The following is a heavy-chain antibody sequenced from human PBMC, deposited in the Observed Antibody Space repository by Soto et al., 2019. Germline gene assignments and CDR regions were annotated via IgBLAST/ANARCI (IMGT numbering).Heavy chain of an antibody. V-gene: IGHV1-18*01. CDR2: INTSNGNT. CDR1: GYTFTRYG. J-gene: IGHJ6*01. Sequence: QVQLVQSGAEVKNPGASVQVSCKASGYTFTRYGIGWARQAPGQGLEWMGWINTSNGNTNYAQNVQGRVTLTTATSMSTAYMELRSLRSTDTAIYYCAMVDVYVTPSPNDVWGQGTTVIVSS. D-gene: IGHD3-16*01. CDR3: AMVDVYVTPSPNDV.